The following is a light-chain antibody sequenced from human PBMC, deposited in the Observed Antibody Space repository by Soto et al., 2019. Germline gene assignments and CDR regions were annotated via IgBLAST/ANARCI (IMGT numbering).Light chain of an antibody. V-gene: IGKV1-5*03. J-gene: IGKJ1*01. CDR1: QGISSW. CDR2: KAS. Sequence: DIQLTQSPSYLSASVGDRVTITCRASQGISSWLAWYQQKPGKAPKLLIYKASSLESGVPSRFSGSGSGTEFTLTISSLQPDDFATYYCLQYDSYSWTFGQGTKVDIK. CDR3: LQYDSYSWT.